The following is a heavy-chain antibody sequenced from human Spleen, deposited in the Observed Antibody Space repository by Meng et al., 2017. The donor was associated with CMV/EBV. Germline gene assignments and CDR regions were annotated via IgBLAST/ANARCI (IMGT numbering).Heavy chain of an antibody. V-gene: IGHV2-5*01. CDR3: AHRRDRLNYFDY. Sequence: FSGISVSTSGVGVGRIRQPPGKALEWLALIYWNDDKRYSPSLKSRLTITNDTSKNQVVLTMTNMDPVDTATYYCAHRRDRLNYFDYWGQGTLVTVSS. CDR1: GISVSTSGVG. J-gene: IGHJ4*02. CDR2: IYWNDDK.